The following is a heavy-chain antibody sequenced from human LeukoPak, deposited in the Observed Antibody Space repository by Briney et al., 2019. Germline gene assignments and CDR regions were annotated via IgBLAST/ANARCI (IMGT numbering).Heavy chain of an antibody. J-gene: IGHJ1*01. CDR1: GFIVSRDY. V-gene: IGHV3-66*01. Sequence: GSLRLSCEVSGFIVSRDYMNWVRQAPGKGLEWVSVLYSGGSTYYADSVEGRFTISRDDSKNTLFLQMSGLRVEDTAIYYCVRGSLEDLSDWGQGTLVTVSS. CDR2: LYSGGST. D-gene: IGHD2/OR15-2a*01. CDR3: VRGSLEDLSD.